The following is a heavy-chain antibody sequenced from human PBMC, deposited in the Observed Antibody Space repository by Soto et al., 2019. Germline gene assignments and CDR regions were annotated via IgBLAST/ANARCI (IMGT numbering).Heavy chain of an antibody. J-gene: IGHJ6*02. Sequence: ASVKVSCKASGYTFTGYYMHWVRQAPGQGLEWMGWINPNSGGTNYAQKFQGWVTMTRDTSISTAYMELSRLRSDDTAVYYCARGARGAAAGYHYYYGMDVWGQGTTVTVSS. D-gene: IGHD6-13*01. CDR2: INPNSGGT. CDR3: ARGARGAAAGYHYYYGMDV. V-gene: IGHV1-2*04. CDR1: GYTFTGYY.